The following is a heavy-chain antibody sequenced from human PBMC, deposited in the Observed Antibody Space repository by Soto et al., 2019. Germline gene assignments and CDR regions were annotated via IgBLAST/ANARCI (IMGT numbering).Heavy chain of an antibody. CDR1: GYTFTSYG. CDR2: ISAYNGNT. D-gene: IGHD6-6*01. V-gene: IGHV1-18*01. CDR3: TTLWHPCCSSLFYYYYGMDV. Sequence: ASVKVSCKASGYTFTSYGLSWVRQAPGQGLEWMGWISAYNGNTNYAQKIQGRVTMTTDTSTSTAYMELRSLKTEDTAVYYCTTLWHPCCSSLFYYYYGMDVWGQGTTVTVSS. J-gene: IGHJ6*02.